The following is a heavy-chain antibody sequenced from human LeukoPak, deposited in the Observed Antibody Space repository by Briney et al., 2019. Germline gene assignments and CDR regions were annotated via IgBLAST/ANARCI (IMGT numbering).Heavy chain of an antibody. D-gene: IGHD2-15*01. Sequence: GASVKVSCKASGYTFTGYYMHWVRQAPGQGLEWMGWINPNSGGTNYAQKFQGRVTMTRDTSISTAYMELSRLRSDDTAVYYCARALGRGYNWFDPWGQGTLVTVSS. V-gene: IGHV1-2*02. J-gene: IGHJ5*02. CDR1: GYTFTGYY. CDR2: INPNSGGT. CDR3: ARALGRGYNWFDP.